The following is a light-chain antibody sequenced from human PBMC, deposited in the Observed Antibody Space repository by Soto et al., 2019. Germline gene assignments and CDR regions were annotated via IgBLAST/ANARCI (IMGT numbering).Light chain of an antibody. CDR3: QHYNNWPPWT. CDR1: QSISTN. Sequence: EVVMTQSPATLSVSPGERGTLSCRASQSISTNLAWYQQKPGQAPRLLIYGASTRATGIPARFSGSGSGRDFTLTISSLQSEDFAVYYCQHYNNWPPWTFGQGTKVEI. CDR2: GAS. V-gene: IGKV3-15*01. J-gene: IGKJ1*01.